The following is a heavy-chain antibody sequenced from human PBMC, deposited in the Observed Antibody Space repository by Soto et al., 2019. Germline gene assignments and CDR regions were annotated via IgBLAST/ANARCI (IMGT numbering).Heavy chain of an antibody. D-gene: IGHD2-2*02. Sequence: WGSLRLSCAASGFTFSSYGMHWVRQAPGKGLEWVAVIWYDVSNKYYADSVKGRFTISRDNSKNTLYLQMNSLRAEDTAVYYCARGYCSSTSCYTLNDAFDIWGQGTMVTVSS. CDR3: ARGYCSSTSCYTLNDAFDI. V-gene: IGHV3-33*01. J-gene: IGHJ3*02. CDR1: GFTFSSYG. CDR2: IWYDVSNK.